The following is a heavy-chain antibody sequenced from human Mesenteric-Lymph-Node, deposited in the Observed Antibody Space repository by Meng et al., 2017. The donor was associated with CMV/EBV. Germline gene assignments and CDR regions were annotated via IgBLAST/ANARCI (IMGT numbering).Heavy chain of an antibody. D-gene: IGHD2-2*01. CDR2: ISWNSGSI. CDR1: GFTFDDYA. CDR3: ARETILIVPAAVNSDYYYYAMDV. J-gene: IGHJ6*02. Sequence: GGSLRLSCVASGFTFDDYAMHWVRQAPGKGLEWVSGISWNSGSIGYADSVKGRFTISRDNAKNSLYLQMNSLRAEDTALYYCARETILIVPAAVNSDYYYYAMDVWGQGTTVTVSS. V-gene: IGHV3-9*01.